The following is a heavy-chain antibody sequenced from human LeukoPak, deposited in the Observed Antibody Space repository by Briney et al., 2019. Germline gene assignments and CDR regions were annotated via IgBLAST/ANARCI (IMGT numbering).Heavy chain of an antibody. D-gene: IGHD3-10*01. Sequence: SGPALVKPTQTLTLTCAFSGFSLTTTGMCVSWLRQPPGKALEWLALIDWDGDKYYMTSLKTRLTISRETSKSQVVLTMTTVDPLDTATYFCARTRPQRGFDYWGQGTLVTVSS. CDR3: ARTRPQRGFDY. CDR2: IDWDGDK. V-gene: IGHV2-70*01. CDR1: GFSLTTTGMC. J-gene: IGHJ4*02.